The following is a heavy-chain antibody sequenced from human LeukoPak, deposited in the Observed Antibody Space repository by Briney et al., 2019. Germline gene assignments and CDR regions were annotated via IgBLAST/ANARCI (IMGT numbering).Heavy chain of an antibody. Sequence: PGGSLRLSCAASGFTFSSYAMHWVRQAPGKGLEWVAVISFDGSSKYYADSVKGRFTISRDNSKNTLFLQLNSLRAEDTSVYYCARDPVAASQRGYFDYWGQGTLVTVSS. CDR2: ISFDGSSK. D-gene: IGHD6-6*01. CDR1: GFTFSSYA. CDR3: ARDPVAASQRGYFDY. J-gene: IGHJ4*02. V-gene: IGHV3-30*01.